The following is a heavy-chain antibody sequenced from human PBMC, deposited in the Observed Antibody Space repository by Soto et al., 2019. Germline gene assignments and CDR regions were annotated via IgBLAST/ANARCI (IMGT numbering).Heavy chain of an antibody. J-gene: IGHJ5*02. D-gene: IGHD1-20*01. CDR3: ARDPTRYNWNWAGIEP. CDR2: ISYDGSNK. CDR1: VFTFSSYA. Sequence: GGSLRLSCAASVFTFSSYAMHWVRQAPGKGLEWVAVISYDGSNKYYADSVKGRFTISRDNSKNTLYLQMNSLRAEDTAVYYCARDPTRYNWNWAGIEPWGQGTMVTVSS. V-gene: IGHV3-30-3*01.